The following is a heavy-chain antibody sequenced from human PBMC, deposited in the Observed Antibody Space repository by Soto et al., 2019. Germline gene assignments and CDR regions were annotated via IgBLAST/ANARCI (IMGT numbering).Heavy chain of an antibody. CDR3: AMGWFGPDV. CDR1: GFTLSGRS. D-gene: IGHD3-10*01. V-gene: IGHV3-74*01. Sequence: EVQLVESGGGLVQPGGSLRLSCAASGFTLSGRSMHWVRQAPGKGLVWVSGIDNAGTDSTYADSVKGRFTSSRDNAKNMLYLQMNSRRVEDKAVYYCAMGWFGPDVWGKGTTVTVSS. J-gene: IGHJ6*04. CDR2: IDNAGTDS.